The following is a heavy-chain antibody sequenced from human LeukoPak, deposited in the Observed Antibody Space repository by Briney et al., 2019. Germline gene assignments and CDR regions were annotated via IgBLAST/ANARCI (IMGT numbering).Heavy chain of an antibody. CDR3: AKVKPSGNTRWYFDY. J-gene: IGHJ4*02. CDR2: ISGSGGST. D-gene: IGHD1-26*01. CDR1: GFTFSSYA. Sequence: GGSLRLSCAASGFTFSSYAMSWVRQALGKGLEWVSAISGSGGSTYYADSVKGRFTISRDNSKNTLYLQMNSLRAEDTAVYYCAKVKPSGNTRWYFDYWGQGTLVTVSS. V-gene: IGHV3-23*01.